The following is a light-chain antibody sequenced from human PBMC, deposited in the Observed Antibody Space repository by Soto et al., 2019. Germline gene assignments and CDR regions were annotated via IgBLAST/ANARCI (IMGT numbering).Light chain of an antibody. J-gene: IGKJ5*01. CDR2: GAS. Sequence: EIVLTQSPGTLSLSPGQRATLSCRASEGVASNYLAWYQHKPGQSPRLLLFGASNRATGIPDRFSGSGSGADFTLTISRVEPEDFAVYYCQQRNDWPITFGQGTRLEIK. CDR1: EGVASNY. CDR3: QQRNDWPIT. V-gene: IGKV3D-20*02.